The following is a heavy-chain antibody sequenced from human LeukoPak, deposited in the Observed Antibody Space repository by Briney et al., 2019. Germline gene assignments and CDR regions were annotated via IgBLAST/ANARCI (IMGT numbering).Heavy chain of an antibody. CDR1: GYTFTSYD. J-gene: IGHJ4*02. Sequence: ASVKVSCKASGYTFTSYDINWVRQATGQGLEWMGWMNPNSGNTGYAQKFQGRVTITRNTSISTAYMELSSLRSEHTAVYYCATEDYYDSGSNDYWGQGTLVTVSS. D-gene: IGHD3-22*01. CDR2: MNPNSGNT. CDR3: ATEDYYDSGSNDY. V-gene: IGHV1-8*03.